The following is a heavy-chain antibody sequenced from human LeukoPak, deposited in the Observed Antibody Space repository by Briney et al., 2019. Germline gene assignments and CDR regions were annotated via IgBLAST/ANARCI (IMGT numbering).Heavy chain of an antibody. CDR2: IYYSGST. Sequence: KSSETLSLTCTVSGGSISSYYWSWIRQPPGKGLEWIGYIYYSGSTNYNPSLKSRVTISVDTSKNQLSLKLSSVTAADTAVYYCARQYAAPNWFDPWGQGTLVTVSS. CDR3: ARQYAAPNWFDP. J-gene: IGHJ5*02. V-gene: IGHV4-59*08. CDR1: GGSISSYY.